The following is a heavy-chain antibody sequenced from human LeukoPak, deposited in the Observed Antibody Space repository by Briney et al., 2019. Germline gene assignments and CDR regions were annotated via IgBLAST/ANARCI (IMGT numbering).Heavy chain of an antibody. D-gene: IGHD1-26*01. CDR2: IRSKTNSYAT. Sequence: PGGSLKLSCEASGFTFSGSAMHWVRQASGKGLEWVGRIRSKTNSYATAYAASVKGRFTISRDDSKNTAYLQMSSLKTEDTAVYYCTSPTRSGSYEPNVFDIWGQGKKVTVSS. J-gene: IGHJ3*02. V-gene: IGHV3-73*01. CDR3: TSPTRSGSYEPNVFDI. CDR1: GFTFSGSA.